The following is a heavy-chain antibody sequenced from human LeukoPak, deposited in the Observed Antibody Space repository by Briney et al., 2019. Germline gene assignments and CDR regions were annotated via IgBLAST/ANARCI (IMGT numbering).Heavy chain of an antibody. CDR2: ISSIRNYI. D-gene: IGHD5-18*01. CDR3: ARLRGGYNYALGPFDY. Sequence: GGSLRLSCEASEFTFSSYSINWVRQAPGKGLEWVSSISSIRNYIYYADSVRGRFTISRDNARNSLYLQMNSLRAEDTAVYYCARLRGGYNYALGPFDYWGQGTLATVSS. V-gene: IGHV3-21*01. CDR1: EFTFSSYS. J-gene: IGHJ4*02.